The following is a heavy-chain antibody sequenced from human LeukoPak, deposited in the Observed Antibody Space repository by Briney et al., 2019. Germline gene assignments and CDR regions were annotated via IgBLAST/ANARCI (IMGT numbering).Heavy chain of an antibody. V-gene: IGHV3-23*01. CDR3: AKARELGKFGYYAMDV. Sequence: PGGSLRLSCAASGFTFSSYVVSWVRQAAGKGLEWVSTISGSGGSTYYADSVKGRCTISRDNSRNTLYLQMNSLRADDTAVYYCAKARELGKFGYYAMDVWGQGTTVTVSS. J-gene: IGHJ6*02. CDR2: ISGSGGST. CDR1: GFTFSSYV. D-gene: IGHD3-10*01.